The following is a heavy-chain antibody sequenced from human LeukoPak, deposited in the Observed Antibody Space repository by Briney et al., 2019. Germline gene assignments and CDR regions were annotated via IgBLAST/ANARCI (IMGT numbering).Heavy chain of an antibody. D-gene: IGHD5-12*01. J-gene: IGHJ4*02. CDR2: IDSSSSYI. CDR1: GFTFSTCS. V-gene: IGHV3-21*01. CDR3: ARDPATPHDY. Sequence: GGSLRLSCAASGFTFSTCSMNWVRQAPGKGLEWVASIDSSSSYIYYADSEKGRLTISRDNAKNSLYLQMSSLRAEDTAVYYCARDPATPHDYWGQGTLVTVSS.